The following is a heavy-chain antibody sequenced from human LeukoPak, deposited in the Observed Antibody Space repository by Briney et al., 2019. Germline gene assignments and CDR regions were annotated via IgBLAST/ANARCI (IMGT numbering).Heavy chain of an antibody. Sequence: GGSLRLSCAASGFTFSSYPLHWVRQAPGKGLEWVTLISYDGSKIYYADSVKGRFTISRDNSKNTLYLQMNSLRAEDTAVYYCAREGGEGYYDFWSGPGGYFDYWGQGTLVTVSS. V-gene: IGHV3-30-3*01. CDR1: GFTFSSYP. J-gene: IGHJ4*02. D-gene: IGHD3-3*01. CDR2: ISYDGSKI. CDR3: AREGGEGYYDFWSGPGGYFDY.